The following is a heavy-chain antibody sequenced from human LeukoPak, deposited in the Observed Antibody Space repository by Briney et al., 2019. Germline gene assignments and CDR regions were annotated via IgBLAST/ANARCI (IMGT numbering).Heavy chain of an antibody. CDR1: GFTFSTYG. V-gene: IGHV3-48*04. CDR3: ARDWSAHYFDY. CDR2: ISSTSAM. Sequence: GGSLRLSCIVSGFTFSTYGMDWVRQAPGKGREWISYISSTSAMYYADSVRGRFTVSRDNARNSVYLQMNSLRAEDTAVYYCARDWSAHYFDYWGQGALVTISS. J-gene: IGHJ4*02.